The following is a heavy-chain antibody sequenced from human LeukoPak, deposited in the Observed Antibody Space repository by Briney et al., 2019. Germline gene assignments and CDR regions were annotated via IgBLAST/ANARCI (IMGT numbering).Heavy chain of an antibody. V-gene: IGHV3-64D*09. D-gene: IGHD6-19*01. Sequence: GGSLRLSCSASGFTFSSYAMHWVRQAPGKGLEYVSVISSNGGSTYYADSVKGRFTISRDNSKNTLYLQMSSLRAEDTAVYYCVKDQGYSSGWYSYFDYWGQGTLVTVA. CDR3: VKDQGYSSGWYSYFDY. CDR1: GFTFSSYA. J-gene: IGHJ4*02. CDR2: ISSNGGST.